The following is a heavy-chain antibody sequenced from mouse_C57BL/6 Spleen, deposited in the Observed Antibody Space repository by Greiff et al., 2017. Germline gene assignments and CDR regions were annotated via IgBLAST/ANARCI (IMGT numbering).Heavy chain of an antibody. CDR1: GYTFTSYW. CDR3: AGCDYDGCAY. Sequence: QVQLQQPGAELVKPGASVKLSCTASGYTFTSYWMHWVKQRPGQGLEWIGMIHPNSGSTNYNEKFKSKATLTVDKSSITAYMQLSSLTSEDSAVYYCAGCDYDGCAYWGQGTLVTVSA. J-gene: IGHJ3*01. CDR2: IHPNSGST. V-gene: IGHV1-64*01. D-gene: IGHD2-4*01.